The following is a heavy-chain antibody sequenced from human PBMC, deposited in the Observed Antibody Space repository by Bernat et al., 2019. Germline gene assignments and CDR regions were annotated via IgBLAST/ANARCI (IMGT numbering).Heavy chain of an antibody. CDR1: GGSFSGYY. J-gene: IGHJ6*02. V-gene: IGHV4-34*01. CDR3: ARGLRPLGYCSSTSCYGLGDV. D-gene: IGHD2-2*01. Sequence: QVQLQQCGAGLLKPSETLSLTCAVYGGSFSGYYWSWIRQPPGKGLEWIGEINHSGSTNYNPSLKSRVTISVDTSKNQFSLKLSYVTAADTAVYYCARGLRPLGYCSSTSCYGLGDVWGQGTTVTVSS. CDR2: INHSGST.